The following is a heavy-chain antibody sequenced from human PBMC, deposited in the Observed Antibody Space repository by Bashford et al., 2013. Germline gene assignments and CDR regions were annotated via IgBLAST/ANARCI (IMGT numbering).Heavy chain of an antibody. V-gene: IGHV3-48*01. CDR1: GFNFDIYA. D-gene: IGHD3-10*02. J-gene: IGHJ3*01. CDR2: ISSSSSII. Sequence: GGSLRLSCAASGFNFDIYAMAWVRQAPGKGLEWVSYISSSSSIIYYADSVKGRFAVSRDDSKNTIYLQMNSLRGDDTAVYLCAGEAPSNHVLLDVWGQGTMVTVSS. CDR3: AGEAPSNHVLLDV.